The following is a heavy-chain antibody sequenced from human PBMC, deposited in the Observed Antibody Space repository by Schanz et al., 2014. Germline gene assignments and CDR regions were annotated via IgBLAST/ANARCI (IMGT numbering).Heavy chain of an antibody. V-gene: IGHV3-7*01. Sequence: EVQLVESGGGLVQPGGSLRLSCAASGFTFSTYWMSWVRQAPGKGLEWVANIKQDGSEKYYVDSVKGRFTISRDNAKNSLYLQTNSPRAYDTAVYYCARQPFYHYGMDVWGHGTTVTVSS. CDR3: ARQPFYHYGMDV. CDR2: IKQDGSEK. J-gene: IGHJ6*02. CDR1: GFTFSTYW.